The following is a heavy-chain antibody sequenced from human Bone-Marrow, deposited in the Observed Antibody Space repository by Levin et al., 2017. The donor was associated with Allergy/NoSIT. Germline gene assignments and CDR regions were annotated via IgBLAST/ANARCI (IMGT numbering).Heavy chain of an antibody. CDR1: GFTFSSYA. J-gene: IGHJ6*02. V-gene: IGHV3-23*01. CDR2: ISGSGGST. CDR3: AKEGPAVAARPVFGGGDYYGMDV. D-gene: IGHD6-6*01. Sequence: GGSLRLSCAASGFTFSSYAMSWVRQAPGKGLEWVSAISGSGGSTYYADSVKGRFTISRDNSKNTLYLQMNSLRAEDTAVYYCAKEGPAVAARPVFGGGDYYGMDVWGQGTTVTVSS.